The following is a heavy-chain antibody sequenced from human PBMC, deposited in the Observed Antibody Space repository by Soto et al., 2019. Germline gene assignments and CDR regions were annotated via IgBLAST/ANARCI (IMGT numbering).Heavy chain of an antibody. CDR1: GGTFSSYT. D-gene: IGHD6-19*01. CDR3: ASTPPDRIAVAGGDY. CDR2: IIPILGIA. V-gene: IGHV1-69*02. J-gene: IGHJ4*02. Sequence: ASVKVSCKASGGTFSSYTISWVRQAPGQGLEWMGRIIPILGIANYAQKFQGRVTITADKSTSTAYMELSSLRSEDTAVYYCASTPPDRIAVAGGDYWGQGTLVTVSS.